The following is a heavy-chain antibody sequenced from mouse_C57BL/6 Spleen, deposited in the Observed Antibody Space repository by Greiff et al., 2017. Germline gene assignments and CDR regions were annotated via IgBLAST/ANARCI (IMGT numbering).Heavy chain of an antibody. D-gene: IGHD2-3*01. J-gene: IGHJ3*02. CDR2: ISYDGSN. V-gene: IGHV3-6*01. CDR1: GYSITSGYY. CDR3: ARGSPDGYYG. Sequence: ESGPGLVKPSQSLSLTCSVTGYSITSGYYWNWIRQFPGNKLEWMGYISYDGSNNYNPSLKNRISITRDTSKNQFFLKLNSVTTEDTATYYCARGSPDGYYGWGQGTLVTVSA.